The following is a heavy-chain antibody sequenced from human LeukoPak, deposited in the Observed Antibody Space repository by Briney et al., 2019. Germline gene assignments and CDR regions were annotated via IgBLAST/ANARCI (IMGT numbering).Heavy chain of an antibody. J-gene: IGHJ4*02. CDR2: INHSGTT. D-gene: IGHD1-26*01. CDR3: ARGGSYPTSNDN. Sequence: SETLSLTCTIYGGPINGDYWSWIRQPPGKGLEWIGEINHSGTTNYNPSLESRVTISVDTSKNQFSLKLSSMTAADTAVYYCARGGSYPTSNDNWGQGTLVTVSS. V-gene: IGHV4-34*01. CDR1: GGPINGDY.